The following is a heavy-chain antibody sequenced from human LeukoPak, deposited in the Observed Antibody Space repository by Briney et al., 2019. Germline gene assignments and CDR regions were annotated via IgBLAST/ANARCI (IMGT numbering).Heavy chain of an antibody. CDR1: GFTFSSYG. D-gene: IGHD3-3*02. V-gene: IGHV3-30*02. J-gene: IGHJ4*02. CDR2: IRYDGSNK. CDR3: ARISGGLASDFDY. Sequence: QTGGSLRLSCAASGFTFSSYGMHWVRQAPGKGLEWVAFIRYDGSNKYYADSVKGRFTISRDNSKNTLYLQMNSLRAEDTAVYYCARISGGLASDFDYWGQGTLVTVSS.